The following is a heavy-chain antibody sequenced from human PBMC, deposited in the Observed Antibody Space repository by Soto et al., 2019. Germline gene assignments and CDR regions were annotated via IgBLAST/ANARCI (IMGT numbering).Heavy chain of an antibody. CDR3: ARAGLNLAHFDP. J-gene: IGHJ5*01. CDR2: MNPYSENT. CDR1: GYTFSNYD. V-gene: IGHV1-8*01. D-gene: IGHD3-3*02. Sequence: ASVKVSCKASGYTFSNYDIHWVRQASGQGLEWMGWMNPYSENTGCAQKFQGRITMTTNASISTAYMELNSLTSEDTAMYYCARAGLNLAHFDPWGQGTLVTVS.